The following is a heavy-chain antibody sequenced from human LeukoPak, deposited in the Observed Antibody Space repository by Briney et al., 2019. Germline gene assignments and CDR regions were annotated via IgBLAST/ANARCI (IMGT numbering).Heavy chain of an antibody. CDR2: IKSKTDGGTT. D-gene: IGHD4-11*01. V-gene: IGHV3-15*01. Sequence: GGSLRLSCAASGFTFSNAWMSWVRQAPGKGLEWVGRIKSKTDGGTTDYAAPVKGRFTISRDDPKNTLYLQMNSLKTEDTAVYYCTTDHQTTVSPYYYYYYMDVWGKGTTVTVSS. CDR1: GFTFSNAW. CDR3: TTDHQTTVSPYYYYYYMDV. J-gene: IGHJ6*03.